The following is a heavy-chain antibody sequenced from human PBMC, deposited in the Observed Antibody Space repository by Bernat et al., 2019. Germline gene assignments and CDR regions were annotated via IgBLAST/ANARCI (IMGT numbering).Heavy chain of an antibody. CDR3: AGEWCRYDFWSGYWDYYYYGMDV. J-gene: IGHJ6*02. V-gene: IGHV3-7*03. D-gene: IGHD3-3*01. CDR1: GFTFSSYW. CDR2: IKQDGSEK. Sequence: EVQLVESGGGLVQPGGSLRLSCAASGFTFSSYWMSWVRQAPGKGLEWVANIKQDGSEKYYVDSVKGEFTISRDNAKNSLYLQMNSLRAEDTAVYYCAGEWCRYDFWSGYWDYYYYGMDVWGQGTTVTVSS.